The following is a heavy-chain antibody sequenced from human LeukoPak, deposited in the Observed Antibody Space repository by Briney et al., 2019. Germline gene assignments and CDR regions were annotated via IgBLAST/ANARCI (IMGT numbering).Heavy chain of an antibody. Sequence: GGSLRLSCAASGFTFSTYAMSWVRQAPGKGLEWVSSISGSGGSTYYADSVKGRFTISRDKSKNTLFLQMNSLRAEDTAVYYCAKDGPTMIAVIFLWGQGTLVTVSS. CDR3: AKDGPTMIAVIFL. V-gene: IGHV3-23*01. J-gene: IGHJ4*02. CDR2: ISGSGGST. CDR1: GFTFSTYA. D-gene: IGHD3-22*01.